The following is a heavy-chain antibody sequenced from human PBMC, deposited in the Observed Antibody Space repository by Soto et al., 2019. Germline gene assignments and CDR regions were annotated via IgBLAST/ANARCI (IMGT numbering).Heavy chain of an antibody. V-gene: IGHV3-21*01. D-gene: IGHD3-16*01. CDR1: GFTFATYD. J-gene: IGHJ4*02. CDR3: ARALYDDAIDY. Sequence: EVLLVESGGGLVKPGGSLRLSCAASGFTFATYDMNWVRQAPGKGLEWVSYISSDSAHIYYADSMKGRFTISRDDAKNSLYLPMNSLRVDDTAVYYCARALYDDAIDYWGQGTLVTVSS. CDR2: ISSDSAHI.